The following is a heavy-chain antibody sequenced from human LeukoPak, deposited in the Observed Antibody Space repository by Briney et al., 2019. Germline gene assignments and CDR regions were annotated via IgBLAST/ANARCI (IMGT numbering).Heavy chain of an antibody. V-gene: IGHV4-39*07. CDR1: GGSISSSSYY. CDR2: IYYSGST. Sequence: PSETLSPTCTVSGGSISSSSYYWGWIRQPPGKGLEWIGSIYYSGSTYYNPSLKSRVTISVDTSKNQFSLKLSSVTAADTAVYYCARDRQGVWGQGTLVTVSS. CDR3: ARDRQGV. J-gene: IGHJ4*02.